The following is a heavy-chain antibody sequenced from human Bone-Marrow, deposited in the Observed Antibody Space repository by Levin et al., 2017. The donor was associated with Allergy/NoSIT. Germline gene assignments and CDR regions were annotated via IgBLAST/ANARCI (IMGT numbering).Heavy chain of an antibody. CDR3: ARAYCSSTSCLGKNYYYYMDV. V-gene: IGHV1-69*01. CDR2: IIPIFGTA. CDR1: GGTFSSYA. Sequence: KISCKASGGTFSSYAISWVRQAPGQGLEWMGGIIPIFGTANYAQKFQGRVTITADESTSTAYMELSSLRSEDTAVYYCARAYCSSTSCLGKNYYYYMDVWGKGTTVTVSS. J-gene: IGHJ6*03. D-gene: IGHD2-2*01.